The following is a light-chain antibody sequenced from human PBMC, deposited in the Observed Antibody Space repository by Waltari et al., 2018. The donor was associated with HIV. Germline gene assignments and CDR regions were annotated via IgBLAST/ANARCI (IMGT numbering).Light chain of an antibody. CDR1: SSAAGASNS. V-gene: IGLV2-14*03. CDR2: AVS. J-gene: IGLJ1*01. CDR3: SSYTSTSTVYV. Sequence: QSALTQPASVSGSPGQSITISCTGTSSAAGASNSVSWYQLHPGKAPKLMIYAVSNRPSGVSNRFSGSKSDNTASLTISGLQAEDEADYYCSSYTSTSTVYVFGTGTEVTVL.